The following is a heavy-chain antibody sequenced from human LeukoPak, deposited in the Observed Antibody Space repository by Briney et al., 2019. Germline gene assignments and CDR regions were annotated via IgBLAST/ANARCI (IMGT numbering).Heavy chain of an antibody. CDR3: ARGSYRALEY. CDR2: LNQDGTET. V-gene: IGHV3-7*01. J-gene: IGHJ4*02. CDR1: GFIFDSHW. D-gene: IGHD1-14*01. Sequence: GGSLRLSCAASGFIFDSHWMNWVRHAPGKGLEWVAHLNQDGTETYYADSVRGRFTVSRDNAKSTLYLQMNGLRADDTAVYYCARGSYRALEYWGQGALVTVSS.